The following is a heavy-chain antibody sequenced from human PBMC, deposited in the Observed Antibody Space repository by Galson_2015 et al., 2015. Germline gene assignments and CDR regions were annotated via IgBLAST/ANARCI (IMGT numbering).Heavy chain of an antibody. D-gene: IGHD5-18*01. CDR3: ARDAAAASTGAYFLH. V-gene: IGHV1-18*01. J-gene: IGHJ1*01. CDR1: GYTFSSYG. CDR2: INPYTGNT. Sequence: SVKVSCKASGYTFSSYGISWVRQAPGQGLEWMGWINPYTGNTNYAQKVQGRVTMTTDTSTSTAYMELRSLRSDDTALYYCARDAAAASTGAYFLHWGQGTLVTVSS.